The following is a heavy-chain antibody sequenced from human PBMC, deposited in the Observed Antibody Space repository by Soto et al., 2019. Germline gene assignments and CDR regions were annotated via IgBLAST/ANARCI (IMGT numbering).Heavy chain of an antibody. CDR3: ARVVEYSSSLGAFDI. CDR1: GYTFTSYG. J-gene: IGHJ3*02. D-gene: IGHD6-6*01. CDR2: ISAYNGNT. Sequence: ASVKVSCKASGYTFTSYGISWVRQAPGQGLEWMGWISAYNGNTNYAQKLQGRVTMTTDTSTCTAYMELRSLRSDDTAVYYCARVVEYSSSLGAFDIWGQGTMVTVSS. V-gene: IGHV1-18*01.